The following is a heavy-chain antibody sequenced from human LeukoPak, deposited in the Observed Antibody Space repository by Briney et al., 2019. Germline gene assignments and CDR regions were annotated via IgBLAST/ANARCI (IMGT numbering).Heavy chain of an antibody. V-gene: IGHV3-21*01. CDR3: VKDEVFSSGWYFDS. CDR2: ISSSSSHI. D-gene: IGHD6-19*01. Sequence: GGSLRLSCAASGFTFSNYNMNWVRQAPGKGLEWVSFISSSSSHIYYADSVKGRFTISRDNAKNSLYLQMNSLRGEDTAVYYCVKDEVFSSGWYFDSWGQGTLVTVSS. J-gene: IGHJ4*02. CDR1: GFTFSNYN.